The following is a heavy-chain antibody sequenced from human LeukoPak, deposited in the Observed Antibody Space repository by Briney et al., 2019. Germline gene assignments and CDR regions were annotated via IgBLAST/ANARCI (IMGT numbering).Heavy chain of an antibody. CDR2: IKQDESEK. D-gene: IGHD1-1*01. Sequence: GGSLRLSCVGSGFTFSSDLMSWVRQAPGKGLEWVANIKQDESEKYYVDSVKGRFIVSRDNAKNSLYLQMNSLRVEDTAVYYCADFPDLEPTYLDLGGQGILVSVSS. CDR1: GFTFSSDL. CDR3: ADFPDLEPTYLDL. V-gene: IGHV3-7*01. J-gene: IGHJ4*02.